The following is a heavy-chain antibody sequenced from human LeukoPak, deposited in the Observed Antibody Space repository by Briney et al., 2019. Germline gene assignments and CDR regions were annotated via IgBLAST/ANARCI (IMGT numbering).Heavy chain of an antibody. CDR3: ARYYSGWYYFDY. V-gene: IGHV1-69*13. J-gene: IGHJ4*02. Sequence: SVKVSCKASGGTFSSYAISWVRQAPGQGLEWMGGIIPIFGTSNYAQKFQGRVTITADESTSTAYMELSSLRSEDTAVYYCARYYSGWYYFDYWGQGTLVTASS. CDR2: IIPIFGTS. D-gene: IGHD6-19*01. CDR1: GGTFSSYA.